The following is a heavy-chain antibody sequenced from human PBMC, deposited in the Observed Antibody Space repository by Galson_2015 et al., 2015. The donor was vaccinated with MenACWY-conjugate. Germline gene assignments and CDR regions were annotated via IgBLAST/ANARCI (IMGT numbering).Heavy chain of an antibody. CDR3: ARDNYYFDY. V-gene: IGHV3-7*03. Sequence: SLRLSCAASGFSFSSYWMSWVHQAPGKGLEGVDNIKQDGREKYYVDSVKGRFNISRDNAKNSVYLQMNSLRAEDTAVYYCARDNYYFDYWGQGTLVAVSS. CDR1: GFSFSSYW. CDR2: IKQDGREK. D-gene: IGHD1-1*01. J-gene: IGHJ4*02.